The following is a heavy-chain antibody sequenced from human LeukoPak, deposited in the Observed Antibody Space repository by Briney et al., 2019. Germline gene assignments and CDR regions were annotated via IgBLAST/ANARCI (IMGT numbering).Heavy chain of an antibody. D-gene: IGHD4-17*01. CDR3: ARGQTTVTPYYFDY. V-gene: IGHV3-23*01. J-gene: IGHJ4*02. CDR2: ISGSGGST. CDR1: GFTFSSYG. Sequence: GGSLRLSCAASGFTFSSYGMSWVRQAPGKGLEWVSAISGSGGSTYYADSVKGRFTISRDNAKNSLYLQMNSLRAEDTAVYYCARGQTTVTPYYFDYWGQGTLVTVSS.